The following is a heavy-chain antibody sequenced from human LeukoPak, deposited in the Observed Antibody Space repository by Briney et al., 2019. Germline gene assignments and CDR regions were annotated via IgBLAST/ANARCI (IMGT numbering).Heavy chain of an antibody. J-gene: IGHJ6*03. Sequence: PGGSLRLSCAASGFTFSSYWMSWVRQAPGKGLEWVANIKQDGGEKYYVDSVKGRFTISRDNAKNSLYLQMNSLRAEDTAVYYCASRERGYSGYDSYYYMDVWGKGTTVTVSS. D-gene: IGHD5-12*01. V-gene: IGHV3-7*01. CDR3: ASRERGYSGYDSYYYMDV. CDR2: IKQDGGEK. CDR1: GFTFSSYW.